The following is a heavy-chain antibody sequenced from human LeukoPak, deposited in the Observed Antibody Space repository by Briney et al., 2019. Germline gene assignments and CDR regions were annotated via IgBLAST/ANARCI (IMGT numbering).Heavy chain of an antibody. CDR3: ARAGYCSGASCYSSLRYYYDMDV. J-gene: IGHJ6*02. V-gene: IGHV4-59*01. CDR1: SGSISSFY. Sequence: SETLSLTCTVSSGSISSFYWSWIRQPPGKGLEWIGYIYYSGSANYNPSLKSRVTISVDTSKNQFSLRLTSVTAADTAVYYCARAGYCSGASCYSSLRYYYDMDVWGQGTTVTVSS. D-gene: IGHD2-15*01. CDR2: IYYSGSA.